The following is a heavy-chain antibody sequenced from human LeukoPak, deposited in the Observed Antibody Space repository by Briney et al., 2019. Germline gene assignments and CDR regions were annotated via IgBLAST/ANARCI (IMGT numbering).Heavy chain of an antibody. CDR2: MSVSNGNT. J-gene: IGHJ4*02. Sequence: ASVKVSCKASGYTFTSYGVSWVRQAPGQGLEWMGWMSVSNGNTNYAQKLQGRVTMTTDTSTSTAYMELRSLRSDDTAVYYCARDFRDYFFYYWGQGTLVTVSS. CDR1: GYTFTSYG. V-gene: IGHV1-18*01. CDR3: ARDFRDYFFYY.